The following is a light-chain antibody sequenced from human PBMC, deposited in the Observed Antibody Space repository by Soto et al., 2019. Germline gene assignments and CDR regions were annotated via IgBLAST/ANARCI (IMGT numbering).Light chain of an antibody. V-gene: IGKV1-5*03. CDR3: QHYDSYST. Sequence: DIQMTQSPSTLSASVGDRVTLTCRASQSIGNLLAWYHQRPGKAPKLLIYRASILESGVPSRFSGSGSGTEFTLTISSLQPDDFATFYCQHYDSYSTVGPGTKVDIK. CDR1: QSIGNL. CDR2: RAS. J-gene: IGKJ1*01.